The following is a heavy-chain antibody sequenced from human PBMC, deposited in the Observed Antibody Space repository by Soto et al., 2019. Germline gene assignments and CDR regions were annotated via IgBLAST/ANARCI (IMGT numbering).Heavy chain of an antibody. CDR1: GFPFSSYA. CDR3: ARSRGGDGYNPLDY. CDR2: ISYDGSNT. V-gene: IGHV3-30-3*01. D-gene: IGHD2-21*01. Sequence: QVQLVDSGGGVVQPGRSLRLSCAASGFPFSSYAIHWVRQAPGKGLEWVAFISYDGSNTYYADSVRGRFSVSRDNSNNTLDLQMNRLRAEDTAVYYWARSRGGDGYNPLDYWGQGTLVTVSS. J-gene: IGHJ4*02.